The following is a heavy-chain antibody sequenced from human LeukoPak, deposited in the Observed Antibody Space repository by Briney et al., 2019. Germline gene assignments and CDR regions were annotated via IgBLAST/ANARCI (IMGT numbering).Heavy chain of an antibody. V-gene: IGHV4-4*07. J-gene: IGHJ6*03. Sequence: SETLSLTCTVYGGSISSYYWSWIRQPAGKGLEWIGRIYTSGSTNYNPSLKSRVTMSVDTSKNQFSLKLSSVTAADTAVYYCASDSTGYSSGWYAGQYYYYMDVWGKGTTVTVSS. CDR1: GGSISSYY. CDR2: IYTSGST. CDR3: ASDSTGYSSGWYAGQYYYYMDV. D-gene: IGHD6-19*01.